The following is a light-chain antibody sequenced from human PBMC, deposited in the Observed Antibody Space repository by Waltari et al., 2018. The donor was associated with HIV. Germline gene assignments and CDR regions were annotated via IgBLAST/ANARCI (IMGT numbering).Light chain of an antibody. CDR1: PGPASPTSF. CDR3: VLYVDSGSWI. J-gene: IGLJ2*01. CDR2: STD. V-gene: IGLV8-61*01. Sequence: QTVVTQEPSIPVSPGGTVTLTFGLRPGPASPTSFPSRYQQTPGQAPRTLIYSTDTRSSVVPDRFSGSILENKAALTITGARAEDESDYYCVLYVDSGSWIFGGGTRLTVL.